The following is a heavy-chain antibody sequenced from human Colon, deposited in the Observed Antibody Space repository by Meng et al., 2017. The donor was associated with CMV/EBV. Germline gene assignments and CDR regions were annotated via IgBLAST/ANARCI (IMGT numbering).Heavy chain of an antibody. J-gene: IGHJ4*02. CDR3: ARETSGWSTGIDY. Sequence: SGGSVNSVSYYWTWIRQPPGKGLEWIGYISYSGNTNYNPSLKSRLTIEVDTSRNQFSLKLTSVSAADTAMYYCARETSGWSTGIDYWGQGTLVTVSS. CDR1: GGSVNSVSYY. D-gene: IGHD6-19*01. CDR2: ISYSGNT. V-gene: IGHV4-61*01.